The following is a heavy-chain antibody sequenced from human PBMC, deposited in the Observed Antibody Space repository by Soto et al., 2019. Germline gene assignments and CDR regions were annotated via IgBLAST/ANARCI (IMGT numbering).Heavy chain of an antibody. J-gene: IGHJ6*03. CDR2: MNPNSGNT. V-gene: IGHV1-8*01. D-gene: IGHD2-15*01. CDR3: ASSPGYCSGGSCYDYYMDV. Sequence: WVRQATGQGLEWMGWMNPNSGNTGYAQKFQGRVTMTRNTSISTAYMELSSLRSEDTAVYYCASSPGYCSGGSCYDYYMDVWGKGTTVTVSS.